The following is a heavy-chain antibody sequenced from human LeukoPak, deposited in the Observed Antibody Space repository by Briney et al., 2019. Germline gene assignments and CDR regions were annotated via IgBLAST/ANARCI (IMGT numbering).Heavy chain of an antibody. CDR1: GYTFTNYC. CDR2: ISPYNGNT. V-gene: IGHV1-18*01. J-gene: IGHJ4*02. D-gene: IGHD4-17*01. Sequence: ASVKVSCKASGYTFTNYCITWVRQAPGQGLEWMGWISPYNGNTKAAQKFQGRVTLTTDTSTSTVYMELRSLRSDDTALYYCATEGGWSPTDYGDNVYWGQGTLVTVSS. CDR3: ATEGGWSPTDYGDNVY.